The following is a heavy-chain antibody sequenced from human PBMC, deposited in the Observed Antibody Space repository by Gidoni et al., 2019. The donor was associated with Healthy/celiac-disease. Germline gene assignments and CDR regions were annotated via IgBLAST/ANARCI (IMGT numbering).Heavy chain of an antibody. Sequence: QVQLVESGGGVDQPGRSLGLPWEALGFPFSSYAMHWVRQAPGKGLEWVAVISYDGSNKYYADSVKGRFTISRDNSKNTLYLQMDSLRSEDTAVYYCASDGGSYFDYWGQGTLVTVSS. V-gene: IGHV3-30-3*01. CDR3: ASDGGSYFDY. J-gene: IGHJ4*02. D-gene: IGHD1-26*01. CDR2: ISYDGSNK. CDR1: GFPFSSYA.